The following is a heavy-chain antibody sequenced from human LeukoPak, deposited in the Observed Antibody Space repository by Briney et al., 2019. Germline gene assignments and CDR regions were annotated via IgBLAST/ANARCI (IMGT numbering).Heavy chain of an antibody. J-gene: IGHJ6*04. CDR3: ARCMSELDYGDYAYYYHMDV. CDR1: GDSLTSGSRY. CDR2: FYSSTRT. D-gene: IGHD4-17*01. Sequence: SETLSLTCTVSGDSLTSGSRYWSWIRQPAGKGLEWIGHFYSSTRTTYNPSLESRVTISGDTAKNQFSLKLDSVTAADTAVYFCARCMSELDYGDYAYYYHMDVWGKGTTVTVSA. V-gene: IGHV4-61*09.